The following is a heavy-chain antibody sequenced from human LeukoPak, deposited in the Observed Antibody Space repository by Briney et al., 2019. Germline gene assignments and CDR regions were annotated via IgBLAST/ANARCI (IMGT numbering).Heavy chain of an antibody. CDR2: INHSGST. CDR1: GGSFSGYY. D-gene: IGHD1-26*01. CDR3: ARLNYYGFDY. Sequence: SETLSLTCAVYGGSFSGYYWSWIRQPPGKGLEWIGEINHSGSTNYNPSLKSRVTISVDTSKNQFSLNLNSVTAADTAVYYCARLNYYGFDYWGQGTLVTFSS. V-gene: IGHV4-34*01. J-gene: IGHJ4*02.